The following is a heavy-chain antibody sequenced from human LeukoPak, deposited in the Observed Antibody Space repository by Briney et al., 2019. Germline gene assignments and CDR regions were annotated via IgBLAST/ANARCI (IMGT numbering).Heavy chain of an antibody. V-gene: IGHV3-30*04. Sequence: PGRSLRLSCAGSVFTFSSYAMHCVRQAPGKGLEWVAVISYDGSNKYYADSVKGRFTISRDNSKNTLYLQMNSLRAEDTAVYYCARENIVVVPAVMGVAYYYMDVWGKGTTVTVSS. CDR1: VFTFSSYA. CDR3: ARENIVVVPAVMGVAYYYMDV. D-gene: IGHD2-2*01. J-gene: IGHJ6*03. CDR2: ISYDGSNK.